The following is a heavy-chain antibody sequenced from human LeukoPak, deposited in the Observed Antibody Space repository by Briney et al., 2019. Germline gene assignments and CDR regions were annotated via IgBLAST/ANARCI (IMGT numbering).Heavy chain of an antibody. CDR3: AKDRERVLWFGELLLYFDY. J-gene: IGHJ4*02. Sequence: GGSLRLSCAASGFTFSSYGMHWVRQAPGNGLEWVAVISYDGSNKYYADSVKGRFTISRDNTKNTLYLQMNSLRAEDTAVYYCAKDRERVLWFGELLLYFDYWGQGTLVTVSS. CDR2: ISYDGSNK. CDR1: GFTFSSYG. D-gene: IGHD3-10*01. V-gene: IGHV3-30*18.